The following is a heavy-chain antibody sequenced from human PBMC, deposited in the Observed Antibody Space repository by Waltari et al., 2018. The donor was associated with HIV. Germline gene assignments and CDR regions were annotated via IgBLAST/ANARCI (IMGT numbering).Heavy chain of an antibody. D-gene: IGHD3-3*01. Sequence: QVQLQESGPGLVKPSETLSLGCIVSESYIKTDYYWGWIRQPPGKGLEWLGSASHSGGTFHNASLQSRVTISVDRSKNQVSLKVNSVTAADTAVYYCARAGVVPALFDLWGRGTLVTVSS. CDR2: ASHSGGT. CDR3: ARAGVVPALFDL. J-gene: IGHJ2*01. V-gene: IGHV4-38-2*02. CDR1: ESYIKTDYY.